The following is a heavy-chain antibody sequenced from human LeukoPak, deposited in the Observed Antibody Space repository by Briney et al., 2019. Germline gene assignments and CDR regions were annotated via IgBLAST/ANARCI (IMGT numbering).Heavy chain of an antibody. D-gene: IGHD3-3*01. J-gene: IGHJ6*03. V-gene: IGHV4-39*01. CDR1: GGSISSSSYY. CDR2: IYYSGST. Sequence: SETLSLTCTVSGGSISSSSYYWGWIRQPPGKGLEWIGSIYYSGSTYYNPSLKSRVTISVDTSKNQFSLKLSSVTAADTAVYYCASWRGYDSSWYYMDVWGKGTTVTISS. CDR3: ASWRGYDSSWYYMDV.